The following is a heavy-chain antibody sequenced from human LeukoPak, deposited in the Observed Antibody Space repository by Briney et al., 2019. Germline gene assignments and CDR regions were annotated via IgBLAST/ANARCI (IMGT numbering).Heavy chain of an antibody. CDR1: GGSFSGYY. CDR2: INHSGST. Sequence: SETLSLTCAVYGGSFSGYYWSWIRQPPGKGLEWIGEINHSGSTNYNPSLKSRVTISVDTSKNQFSLKLSSVTAAKTAVYYCARESGGSSSRERAGYFDYWGQGTLVTVSS. J-gene: IGHJ4*02. V-gene: IGHV4-34*01. CDR3: ARESGGSSSRERAGYFDY. D-gene: IGHD2-15*01.